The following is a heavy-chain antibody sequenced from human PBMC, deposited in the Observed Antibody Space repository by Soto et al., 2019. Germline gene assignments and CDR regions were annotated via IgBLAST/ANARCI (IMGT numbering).Heavy chain of an antibody. CDR2: ISGSGGST. Sequence: GGSLRLSCATSGFIFSSYAMSWVRQAPGKGLEWVSAISGSGGSTYYADSVKGRFTISRDNSKNTLYLQMNSLRAEDTAVYYCAIRMGFWSGYWANYGMDVWGQGTTVTVSS. V-gene: IGHV3-23*01. J-gene: IGHJ6*02. D-gene: IGHD3-3*01. CDR3: AIRMGFWSGYWANYGMDV. CDR1: GFIFSSYA.